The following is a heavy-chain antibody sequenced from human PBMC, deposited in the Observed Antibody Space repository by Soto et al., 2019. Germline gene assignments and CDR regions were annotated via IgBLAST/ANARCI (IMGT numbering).Heavy chain of an antibody. Sequence: EVQLLESGGGLVQPGGSLRLSCAASGFTFSSYAMSWVRQAPGKGLEWVSAISGSGGSTYYADSVKGRFTISRDNSKNTLYLQMNRLRAEDTAVYYCANDKRYSSSWTYLDYWGQGTLVTVSS. J-gene: IGHJ4*02. D-gene: IGHD6-13*01. V-gene: IGHV3-23*01. CDR3: ANDKRYSSSWTYLDY. CDR2: ISGSGGST. CDR1: GFTFSSYA.